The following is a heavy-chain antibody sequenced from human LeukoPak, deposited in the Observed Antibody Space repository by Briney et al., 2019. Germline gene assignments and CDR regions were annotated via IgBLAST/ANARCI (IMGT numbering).Heavy chain of an antibody. D-gene: IGHD3-10*01. CDR3: ARLYYGSGSYYRRASKLGYYFDY. CDR1: GYSFTSYW. J-gene: IGHJ4*02. CDR2: IYPGDSDT. V-gene: IGHV5-51*01. Sequence: HGESRKISCKGSGYSFTSYWIGWVRQMPGKGLEWMGIIYPGDSDTRYSPSFQGQVTISADKSISTAYLQWSSLKASDTAMYYCARLYYGSGSYYRRASKLGYYFDYWGQGTLVTVSS.